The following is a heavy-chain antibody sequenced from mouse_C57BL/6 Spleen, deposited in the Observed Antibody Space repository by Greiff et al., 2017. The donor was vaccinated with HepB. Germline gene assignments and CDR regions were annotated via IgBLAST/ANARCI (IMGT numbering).Heavy chain of an antibody. CDR2: IYPGDGDT. CDR1: GYAFSSYW. J-gene: IGHJ3*01. Sequence: QVQLQQSGAELVKPGASVKISCKASGYAFSSYWMNWVKQRPGKGLEWIGQIYPGDGDTNYNGKFKGKATLTADKSSSTAYMQLSSLTSEDSAVYFCARGGGDGPSWFAYWGQGTLVTVSA. D-gene: IGHD2-3*01. CDR3: ARGGGDGPSWFAY. V-gene: IGHV1-80*01.